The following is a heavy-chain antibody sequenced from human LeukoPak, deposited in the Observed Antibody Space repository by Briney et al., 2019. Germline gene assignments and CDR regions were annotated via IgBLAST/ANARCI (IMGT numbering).Heavy chain of an antibody. D-gene: IGHD1-14*01. J-gene: IGHJ4*02. CDR2: ISDTSTTI. Sequence: PGGSLRLSCSASGFTFSDFSMNWVRQAPRKGLEWISYISDTSTTIYYADSLKGRFTISRDNAKNSLYLQMNSLRAEDTAVYYCARDSPPDYWGQGTLVTVSS. CDR3: ARDSPPDY. V-gene: IGHV3-48*01. CDR1: GFTFSDFS.